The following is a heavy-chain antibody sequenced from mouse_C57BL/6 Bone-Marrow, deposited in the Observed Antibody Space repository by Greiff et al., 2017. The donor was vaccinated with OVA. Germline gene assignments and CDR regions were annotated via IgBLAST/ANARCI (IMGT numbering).Heavy chain of an antibody. J-gene: IGHJ1*03. CDR2: IFPGSGST. CDR3: ARSDNGRSYGYFDD. Sequence: VQLQQSGPELVKPGASVKISCKASGYTFTDYYINWVKQRPGQGLEWIGWIFPGSGSTYYNEKFKGKATLTVDKSSSTAYMSLSSLTSEDSEVYICARSDNGRSYGYFDDWGTGTTVTVSS. V-gene: IGHV1-75*01. D-gene: IGHD1-1*01. CDR1: GYTFTDYY.